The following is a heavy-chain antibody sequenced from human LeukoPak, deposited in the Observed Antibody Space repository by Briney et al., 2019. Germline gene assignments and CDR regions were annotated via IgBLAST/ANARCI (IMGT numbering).Heavy chain of an antibody. J-gene: IGHJ4*02. CDR3: ARRGAYYDSSGYHD. CDR1: GFTFNSYA. Sequence: PGGSLRLSCAASGFTFNSYAMHWVRQAPGKELEWVALISYDGSNKYYADSVKGRFTISRDNSKNTLYLQMNSLRAEDTAVYYCARRGAYYDSSGYHDWGQGTLVTVSS. CDR2: ISYDGSNK. V-gene: IGHV3-30-3*01. D-gene: IGHD3-22*01.